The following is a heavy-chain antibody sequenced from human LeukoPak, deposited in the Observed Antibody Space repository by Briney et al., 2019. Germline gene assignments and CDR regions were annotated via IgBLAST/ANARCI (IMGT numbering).Heavy chain of an antibody. Sequence: GGSLRLSCTGSGFAFTNAWMTWVRQAPGKGREWVGHIKSTTDGGTIDYAAPVEGRFTISREESKNMIYLQMTNLKTEDTAVYYCTTKLGFIYGEDFWGQGTLVTVSS. J-gene: IGHJ4*02. V-gene: IGHV3-15*01. CDR1: GFAFTNAW. CDR3: TTKLGFIYGEDF. D-gene: IGHD4/OR15-4a*01. CDR2: IKSTTDGGTI.